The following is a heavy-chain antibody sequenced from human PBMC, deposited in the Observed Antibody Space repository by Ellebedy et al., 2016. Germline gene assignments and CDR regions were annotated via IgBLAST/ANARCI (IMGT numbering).Heavy chain of an antibody. D-gene: IGHD6-13*01. J-gene: IGHJ4*02. V-gene: IGHV3-23*01. Sequence: GKSLKISXAASGFTFSSYAVSWVRQAPGKGLQWVSSISGSGSNTYYTDSVKGRFTISRDNPKSTLYLQMNSVGAEDTAIYYCTKGGSATGHILHDYWGQGTLVTVSS. CDR2: ISGSGSNT. CDR3: TKGGSATGHILHDY. CDR1: GFTFSSYA.